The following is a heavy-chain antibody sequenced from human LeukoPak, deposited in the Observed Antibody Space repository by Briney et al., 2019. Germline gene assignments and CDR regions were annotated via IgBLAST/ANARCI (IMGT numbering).Heavy chain of an antibody. V-gene: IGHV1-46*01. CDR2: INPSGGST. D-gene: IGHD6-13*01. CDR1: GYTFTSYG. Sequence: ASVKVSCKASGYTFTSYGISWVRQAPGQGLEWMGIINPSGGSTSYAQKFQGRVTMTRDTSTSTVYMELSSLRSEDTAVYCCARDPGKAAAASTWGAFDIWGQGTMVTVSS. CDR3: ARDPGKAAAASTWGAFDI. J-gene: IGHJ3*02.